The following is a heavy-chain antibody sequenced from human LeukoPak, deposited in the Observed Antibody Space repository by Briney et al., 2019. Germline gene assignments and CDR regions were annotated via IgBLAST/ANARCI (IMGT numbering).Heavy chain of an antibody. Sequence: SETLSLTCTVSGGSISTYYWSWIRQPPGKGLEWIGYIYYTGSTNYNPSLKSRVTISVDTSKNQFSLKLTSVTAADTAVYYCVRRVASMSPISPWGQGTLVIVSS. V-gene: IGHV4-59*01. CDR2: IYYTGST. D-gene: IGHD2-15*01. CDR3: VRRVASMSPISP. J-gene: IGHJ5*02. CDR1: GGSISTYY.